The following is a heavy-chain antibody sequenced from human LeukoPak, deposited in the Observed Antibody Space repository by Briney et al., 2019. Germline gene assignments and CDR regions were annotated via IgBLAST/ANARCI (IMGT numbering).Heavy chain of an antibody. CDR2: IKQDGSEK. V-gene: IGHV3-7*01. J-gene: IGHJ6*03. CDR3: ARELRSYDFWSGYSNYYYYMDV. D-gene: IGHD3-3*01. Sequence: GGSLRLSCAASGFTFSSYWMSWVRQAPGKGLEWVANIKQDGSEKYYVDSVKGRFTISRDNAKNSLYLQMNSLRAEDTAVYYCARELRSYDFWSGYSNYYYYMDVWGKGTTVTVSS. CDR1: GFTFSSYW.